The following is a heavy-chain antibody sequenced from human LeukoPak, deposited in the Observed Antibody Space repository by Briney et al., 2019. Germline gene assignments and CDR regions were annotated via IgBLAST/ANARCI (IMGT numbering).Heavy chain of an antibody. D-gene: IGHD6-13*01. CDR3: GGLQVAAGTIDY. J-gene: IGHJ4*02. CDR2: IYYSGST. Sequence: SETLSLTCTVSGYSISTGYYWSWIRQPPGKGLEWIGYIYYSGSTNYKPSLKSRVTISVDTSKNQFSLKLSSVTAADTAVYYCGGLQVAAGTIDYWGQGTLVTVSS. V-gene: IGHV4-61*01. CDR1: GYSISTGYY.